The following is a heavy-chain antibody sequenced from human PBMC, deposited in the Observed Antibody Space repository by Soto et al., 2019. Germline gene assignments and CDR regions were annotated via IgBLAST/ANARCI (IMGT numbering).Heavy chain of an antibody. V-gene: IGHV1-3*05. CDR3: ARPGGCSYCYDY. CDR1: GYTFISYA. D-gene: IGHD5-18*01. Sequence: QVQLVQSGAEEKKPGASVKVSCKASGYTFISYAIHWVRQAPGQRLEWMGWINAGNGNTKYSQKFQGRVTITRDTSASTAYMELSSLRSEDTAVYYCARPGGCSYCYDYWGQGTRVTVSS. J-gene: IGHJ4*02. CDR2: INAGNGNT.